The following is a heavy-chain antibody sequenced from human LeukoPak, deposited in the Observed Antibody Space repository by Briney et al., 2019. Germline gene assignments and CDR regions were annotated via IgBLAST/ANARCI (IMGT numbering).Heavy chain of an antibody. CDR3: AKQGVGATWLDFFDY. J-gene: IGHJ4*02. V-gene: IGHV3-23*01. CDR1: GFTFSSYA. CDR2: ISGSGGSA. Sequence: GGSLRLSCAASGFTFSSYAMSWVHQAPGKGLEWVSGISGSGGSAYYADSVKGRFTISRDNSKNTVILQMNSLRAEDTAVYYCAKQGVGATWLDFFDYWGQGALVTVSS. D-gene: IGHD1-26*01.